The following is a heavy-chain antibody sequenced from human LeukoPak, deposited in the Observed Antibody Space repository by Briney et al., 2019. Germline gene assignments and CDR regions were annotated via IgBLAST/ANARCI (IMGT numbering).Heavy chain of an antibody. CDR1: GFNFGTFA. V-gene: IGHV3-48*01. CDR2: ISSTTGNI. Sequence: PGGSLRLSCAASGFNFGTFAMNWVRQSPGKGLEWVSYISSTTGNIYYSDSVKGRFTVSRDDAKNSLYLQMNSLGAEDTAVYYCVRRRDYWGQGTLVIVSS. CDR3: VRRRDY. J-gene: IGHJ4*02.